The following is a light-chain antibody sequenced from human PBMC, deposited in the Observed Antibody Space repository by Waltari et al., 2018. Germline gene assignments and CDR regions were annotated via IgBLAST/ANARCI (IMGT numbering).Light chain of an antibody. CDR3: QQSAITPRT. CDR2: APA. Sequence: DIQMTQSPSSLSASVGGRVTITCRASQSISRYLNGYQQKPGKAPKLLIYAPASLQSGVPSRFSGSGSGTDFTLTISSLQPEDFATYYCQQSAITPRTFGQGTKVEIK. V-gene: IGKV1-39*01. CDR1: QSISRY. J-gene: IGKJ1*01.